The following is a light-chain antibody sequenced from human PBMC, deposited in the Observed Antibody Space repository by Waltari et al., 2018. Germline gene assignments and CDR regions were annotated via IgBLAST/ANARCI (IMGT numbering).Light chain of an antibody. CDR2: GAS. J-gene: IGKJ5*01. CDR3: QQDLQWPPAIT. Sequence: ILLTQSPATLSVSPGERATLPCRASQNIDTRLAWYQHKAGQAPRLLSYGASTRASDIPARFSGSGFGTDFSLTINSLQSADFAVYYCQQDLQWPPAITLGPGTRLDFK. V-gene: IGKV3-15*01. CDR1: QNIDTR.